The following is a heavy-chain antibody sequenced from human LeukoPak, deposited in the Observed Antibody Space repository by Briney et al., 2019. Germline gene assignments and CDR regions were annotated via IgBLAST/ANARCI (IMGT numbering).Heavy chain of an antibody. D-gene: IGHD2-2*01. CDR2: IHFDGSTK. V-gene: IGHV3-30*02. J-gene: IGHJ4*02. CDR1: GFTFSSYG. Sequence: PGGSLRLSCAASGFTFSSYGMHWVRQAPGKGLEWVAFIHFDGSTKYSGDSVKGRFTISRDNSKNTLYLQMNSLRPEDTAVYYCAKDQCTRTSCEGYPGYWGQGSLVTVSS. CDR3: AKDQCTRTSCEGYPGY.